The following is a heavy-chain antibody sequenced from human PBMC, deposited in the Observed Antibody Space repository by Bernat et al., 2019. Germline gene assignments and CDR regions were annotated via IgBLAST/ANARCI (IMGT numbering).Heavy chain of an antibody. D-gene: IGHD1-26*01. J-gene: IGHJ4*02. CDR1: GFTFSNYW. V-gene: IGHV3-7*03. CDR3: ASYSGSYAFVS. CDR2: IKQDGRDK. Sequence: EVQLVESGGDLVQPGGSLRLSCAASGFTFSNYWMSWVRQAPGMGREWVANIKQDGRDKNYVDSVKGRFTISRDNAKNSLYLQMNSLRAEDTAVYYCASYSGSYAFVSWGQGTLVTVSS.